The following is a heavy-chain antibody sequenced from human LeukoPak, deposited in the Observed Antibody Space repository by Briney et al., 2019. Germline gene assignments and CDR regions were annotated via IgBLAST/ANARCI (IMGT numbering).Heavy chain of an antibody. CDR1: GGSISSYY. J-gene: IGHJ5*02. V-gene: IGHV4-59*12. D-gene: IGHD3-3*01. CDR2: IYYSGST. Sequence: SETLSLTCTVSGGSISSYYWSWIRQPPGKGLEWIGYIYYSGSTNYNPSLKSRVTISVDTSKNQFSLKLSSVTAADTAVYYCARGYDFWSGYTPFDPWGQGTLVTVSS. CDR3: ARGYDFWSGYTPFDP.